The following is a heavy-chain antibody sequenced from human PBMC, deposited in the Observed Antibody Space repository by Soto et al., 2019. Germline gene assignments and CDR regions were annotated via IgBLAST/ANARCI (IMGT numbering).Heavy chain of an antibody. Sequence: ASVKVSCKASGYTFTGYYMHWVRQAPGQGLEWMGWINPNSGGTNYAQKFQGWFTMTRDTSISTAYMELSRLRSDDTAVYYCARYSSSPHYGMDVWGQGTTVTVSS. D-gene: IGHD6-6*01. CDR2: INPNSGGT. V-gene: IGHV1-2*04. J-gene: IGHJ6*02. CDR3: ARYSSSPHYGMDV. CDR1: GYTFTGYY.